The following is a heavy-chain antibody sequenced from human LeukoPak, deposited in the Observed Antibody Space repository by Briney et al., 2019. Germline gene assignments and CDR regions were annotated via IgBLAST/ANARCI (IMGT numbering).Heavy chain of an antibody. CDR2: FIPIFGTA. Sequence: SVKVSCKASGGTFSSYAISWVRQAPGQGLEWMGGFIPIFGTANYAQKFQGRVTITADESTSTAYMELSSLRSEDTAVYYCAWGGGITMTLDYWGQGTLVTVSS. J-gene: IGHJ4*02. CDR3: AWGGGITMTLDY. V-gene: IGHV1-69*13. CDR1: GGTFSSYA. D-gene: IGHD3-22*01.